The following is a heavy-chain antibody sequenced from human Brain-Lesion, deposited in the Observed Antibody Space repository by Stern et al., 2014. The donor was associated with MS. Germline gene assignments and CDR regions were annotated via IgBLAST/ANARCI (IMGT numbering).Heavy chain of an antibody. V-gene: IGHV1-2*04. CDR3: ATYYYDSTGYNDF. Sequence: QVQLGESGAEVKKPGASVKVSCKASGYTFTGYYMHWVRQAPGQGLEWKGWIDPKSCGTNYAHKFQGWVTMTRDPSINTAYMELSRLRSDDTAVYYCATYYYDSTGYNDFWGQGTLVTVSS. CDR1: GYTFTGYY. J-gene: IGHJ4*02. CDR2: IDPKSCGT. D-gene: IGHD3-22*01.